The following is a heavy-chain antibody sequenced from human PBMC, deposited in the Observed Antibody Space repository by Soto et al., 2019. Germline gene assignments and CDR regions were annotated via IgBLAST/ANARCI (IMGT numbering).Heavy chain of an antibody. V-gene: IGHV1-8*02. J-gene: IGHJ3*02. Sequence: ASVQVSCKASGYTFTSYGISWVRQAPGQGLEWMGWINAYSGNTGYAQKYQGRVTMTRNTSISTAYLELSSLRSEDTAVYYCASSSLQIFGVVIMGAFDIWGQGTMVTVSS. D-gene: IGHD3-3*01. CDR2: INAYSGNT. CDR1: GYTFTSYG. CDR3: ASSSLQIFGVVIMGAFDI.